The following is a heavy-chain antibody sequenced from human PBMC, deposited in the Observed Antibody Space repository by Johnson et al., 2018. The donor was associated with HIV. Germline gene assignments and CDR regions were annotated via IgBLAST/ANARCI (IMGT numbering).Heavy chain of an antibody. Sequence: VQLVESGGGLVQPGRSLRLSCAASGFTFDDYAMHWVRQDPGKGLEWVSGISWNSGSIAYADSVKGGFTISRDNAKNSLYLQMNSLRAEDTALYYCTSDRRGSSGAFDIWGQGTMVTVSS. CDR1: GFTFDDYA. D-gene: IGHD1-26*01. V-gene: IGHV3-9*01. J-gene: IGHJ3*02. CDR2: ISWNSGSI. CDR3: TSDRRGSSGAFDI.